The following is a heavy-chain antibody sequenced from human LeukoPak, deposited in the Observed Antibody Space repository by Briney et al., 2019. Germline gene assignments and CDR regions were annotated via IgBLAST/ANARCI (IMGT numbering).Heavy chain of an antibody. Sequence: GGSLRLSCAASGFTFSSYWMSWVRQAPGKGLEWVANIKQDGSEKYYVDSVKGRFTISRDNAKNSLYLQMNSLRAEDTAVDYCARDNHQLLLNWFDPWGQGTLVTVSS. CDR2: IKQDGSEK. J-gene: IGHJ5*02. V-gene: IGHV3-7*01. CDR1: GFTFSSYW. D-gene: IGHD2-15*01. CDR3: ARDNHQLLLNWFDP.